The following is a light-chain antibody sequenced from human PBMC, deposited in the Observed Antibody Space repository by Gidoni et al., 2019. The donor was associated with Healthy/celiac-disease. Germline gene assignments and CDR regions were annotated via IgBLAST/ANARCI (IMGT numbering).Light chain of an antibody. CDR3: QQYGSSPWT. J-gene: IGKJ1*01. V-gene: IGKV3-20*01. CDR2: GAS. Sequence: EIALTQSRGTLSLSPGERATLSCRASQSVSSSYLAWYQQKPGQAPRLLIYGASSRATGIPDRFSGSGSGTDFTLTISRLEPEDFAVYYCQQYGSSPWTFGQGTKVEIK. CDR1: QSVSSSY.